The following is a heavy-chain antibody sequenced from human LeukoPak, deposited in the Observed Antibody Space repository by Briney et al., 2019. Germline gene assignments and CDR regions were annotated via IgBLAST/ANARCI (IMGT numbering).Heavy chain of an antibody. D-gene: IGHD2-21*02. Sequence: ASVKVSCKASGYTFTSYDINWVRQATGQGLEWMGWMNPNSGNTGYAQKFQGRVTMTRNTSISTAYMELSSLRSEDTAVYYCARSDLAYCGGACYSAYDYWGQGTLVTVSS. CDR1: GYTFTSYD. CDR2: MNPNSGNT. J-gene: IGHJ4*02. CDR3: ARSDLAYCGGACYSAYDY. V-gene: IGHV1-8*01.